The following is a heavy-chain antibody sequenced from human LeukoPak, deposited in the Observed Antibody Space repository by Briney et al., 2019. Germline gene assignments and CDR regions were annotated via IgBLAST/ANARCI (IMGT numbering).Heavy chain of an antibody. CDR2: IYYSGST. CDR3: ARHKPGGYYYYFDY. V-gene: IGHV4-39*01. D-gene: IGHD3-22*01. Sequence: SETLSLTCTVSGGSISSSRYYWGWIRQPPGKGLEWIGSIYYSGSTYYNPSLQSRVTISVDTSKNQFSLKLSSVTAADTAVYYCARHKPGGYYYYFDYWGQGTLVTVS. J-gene: IGHJ4*02. CDR1: GGSISSSRYY.